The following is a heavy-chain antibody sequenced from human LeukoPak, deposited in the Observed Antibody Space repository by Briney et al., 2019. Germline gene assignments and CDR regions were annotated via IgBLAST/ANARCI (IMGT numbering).Heavy chain of an antibody. V-gene: IGHV3-48*02. CDR1: GFPFGSYV. Sequence: GGSLRLSCEGSGFPFGSYVMSWVRQAPGKGLEWIAYINHNAEMIFYPDFVKGRFTISRDNPKKSLYLQMNALRYEDTAIYYCAKGLRYYFDYWGQGTLVTVSS. CDR3: AKGLRYYFDY. D-gene: IGHD4-17*01. J-gene: IGHJ4*02. CDR2: INHNAEMI.